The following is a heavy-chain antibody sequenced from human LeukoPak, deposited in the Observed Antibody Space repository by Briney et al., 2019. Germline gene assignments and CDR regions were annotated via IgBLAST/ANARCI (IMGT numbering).Heavy chain of an antibody. Sequence: PGGSLRLSCAASGFTLSSYAMSWVRQAPGKGLEWVSAISDSGNTYHADSVKGRFTISRDNSKDTLYLQMNSLRAEDTAVYYCAKCSGWFVRGKDYYYYYMDVWGKGTTVTVSS. V-gene: IGHV3-23*01. D-gene: IGHD6-19*01. CDR2: ISDSGNT. J-gene: IGHJ6*03. CDR1: GFTLSSYA. CDR3: AKCSGWFVRGKDYYYYYMDV.